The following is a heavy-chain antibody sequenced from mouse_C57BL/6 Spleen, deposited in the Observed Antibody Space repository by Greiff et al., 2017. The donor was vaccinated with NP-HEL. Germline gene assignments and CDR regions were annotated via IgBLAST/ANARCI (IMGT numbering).Heavy chain of an antibody. CDR1: GYTFTSYW. J-gene: IGHJ2*01. CDR3: ARRGPYYGSSYFDY. V-gene: IGHV1-69*01. CDR2: IDPSDSYT. Sequence: QVQLKQPGAELVMPGASVKLSCKASGYTFTSYWMHWVKQRPGQGLEWIGEIDPSDSYTNYNQKFKGKSTLTVDKSSSTAYMQLSSLTSEDSAVYYCARRGPYYGSSYFDYWGQGTTLTVSS. D-gene: IGHD1-1*01.